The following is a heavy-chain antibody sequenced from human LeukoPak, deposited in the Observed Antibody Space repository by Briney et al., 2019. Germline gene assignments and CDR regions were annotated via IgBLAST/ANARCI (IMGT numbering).Heavy chain of an antibody. J-gene: IGHJ6*03. V-gene: IGHV1-69*01. D-gene: IGHD3-3*01. CDR3: ARGSITIFGVVIMGYYYYYMDV. CDR2: IIPIFGTA. Sequence: SVKVSCKASGGTFSSYAISWVRQAPGQGLEWMGGIIPIFGTANYAQKFQGRVTITADESTSRAYMELSSLRSEDTAVYYCARGSITIFGVVIMGYYYYYMDVWGKGTTVTVSS. CDR1: GGTFSSYA.